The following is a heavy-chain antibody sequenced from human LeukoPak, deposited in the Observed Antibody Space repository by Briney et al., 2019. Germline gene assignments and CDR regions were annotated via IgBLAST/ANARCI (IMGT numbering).Heavy chain of an antibody. D-gene: IGHD1-1*01. CDR3: ARGTSYPTVYFDY. CDR1: GFIFSAYW. J-gene: IGHJ4*02. V-gene: IGHV3-7*01. Sequence: PGGSLRLSCVDSGFIFSAYWMAWVRQAPGKGPEWVANINGDGGEERYVDSVRGRFTISRDNTKNSLSLQMNSLRAEDTAVYYCARGTSYPTVYFDYWGQGTLVTVSS. CDR2: INGDGGEE.